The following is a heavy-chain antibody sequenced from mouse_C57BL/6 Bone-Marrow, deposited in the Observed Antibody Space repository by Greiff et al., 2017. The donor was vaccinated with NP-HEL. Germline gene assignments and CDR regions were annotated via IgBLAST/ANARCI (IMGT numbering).Heavy chain of an antibody. J-gene: IGHJ1*03. D-gene: IGHD4-1*01. Sequence: VQLQQPGAELVRPGSSVKLSCKASGYTFTSYWMHWVKQRPIQGLEWIGNIDPSDSETHYNQKFKDKATLTVDKSSSTAYMQLSSLTSEDSAVYYCARSGKLGRYCDVWGTGTTVTVSS. CDR3: ARSGKLGRYCDV. V-gene: IGHV1-52*01. CDR1: GYTFTSYW. CDR2: IDPSDSET.